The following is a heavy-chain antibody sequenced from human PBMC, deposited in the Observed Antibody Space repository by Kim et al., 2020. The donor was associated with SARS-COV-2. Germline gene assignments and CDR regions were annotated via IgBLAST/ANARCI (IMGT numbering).Heavy chain of an antibody. CDR3: ARVMIRGTSGYYYYYGMDV. D-gene: IGHD3-16*01. CDR1: GGSISSYY. CDR2: IYYSGST. Sequence: SETLSLTCTVSGGSISSYYWSWIRQPPGKGLEWIGYIYYSGSTNYNPSLKSRVTISVDTSKNQFSLKLSSVTAADTAVYYCARVMIRGTSGYYYYYGMDVWGQGTTVTVSS. V-gene: IGHV4-59*01. J-gene: IGHJ6*02.